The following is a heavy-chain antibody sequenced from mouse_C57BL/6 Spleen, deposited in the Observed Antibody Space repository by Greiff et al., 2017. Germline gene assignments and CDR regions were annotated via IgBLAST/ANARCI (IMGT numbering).Heavy chain of an antibody. Sequence: QVQLQQPGAELVKPGASVTLSCKASGYTFTSYWMHWVQQTPGRGLEWIGRIDPNSGGTKYNEKFKSKATLTVNKPSSTAYMQLSSLTSDDSAVYYCARSLYYGSSYGYFDVWGTGTTVTVSS. V-gene: IGHV1-72*01. J-gene: IGHJ1*03. CDR3: ARSLYYGSSYGYFDV. CDR2: IDPNSGGT. CDR1: GYTFTSYW. D-gene: IGHD1-1*01.